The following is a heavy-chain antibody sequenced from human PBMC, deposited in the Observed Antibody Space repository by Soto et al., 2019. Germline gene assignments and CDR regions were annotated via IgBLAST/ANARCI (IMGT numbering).Heavy chain of an antibody. V-gene: IGHV4-59*11. CDR3: ARDKGSIAAAGTGYYYYYYGMDV. Sequence: SETLSLTCSVSGGSIGGHYWSWIRKHPGKGLEWVGYIYYSGGTNYNPSLKSRVTISVDTSKNQFSLKLSSVTAADTAVYYCARDKGSIAAAGTGYYYYYYGMDVWGQGTTVTVSS. D-gene: IGHD6-13*01. J-gene: IGHJ6*02. CDR1: GGSIGGHY. CDR2: IYYSGGT.